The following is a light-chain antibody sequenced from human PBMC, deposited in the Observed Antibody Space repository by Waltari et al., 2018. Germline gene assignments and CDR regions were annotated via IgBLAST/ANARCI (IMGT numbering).Light chain of an antibody. CDR1: RCDIEAGHV. CDR2: DNS. J-gene: IGLJ1*01. V-gene: IGLV1-40*01. Sequence: QSVLTQPPSVSGAPGHRVTISCTGSRCDIEAGHVVPWYQQLPGTAPKLPIYDNSNRPSGVPDRFSGSKSGTSASLAITGLQAEDEADYYCQSYASSLSRVFGTGTKVIVL. CDR3: QSYASSLSRV.